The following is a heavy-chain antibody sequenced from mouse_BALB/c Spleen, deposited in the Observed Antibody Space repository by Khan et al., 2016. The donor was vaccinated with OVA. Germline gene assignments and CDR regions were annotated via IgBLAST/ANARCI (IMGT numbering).Heavy chain of an antibody. J-gene: IGHJ3*01. CDR2: INYSGNT. CDR1: GYSITSEYA. V-gene: IGHV3-2*02. Sequence: EVQLQESGPGLVKPSQSLSLTCTVTGYSITSEYAWNWIRQFPGNKLEWMGYINYSGNTRFNPSLKSRTPITRDTSKNQFFLQFNSVTTEDTATYYCARNDYYDYDPFPYWGQGTLVTVSA. D-gene: IGHD2-4*01. CDR3: ARNDYYDYDPFPY.